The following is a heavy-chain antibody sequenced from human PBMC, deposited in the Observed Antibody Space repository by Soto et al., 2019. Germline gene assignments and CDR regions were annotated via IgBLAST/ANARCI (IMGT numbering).Heavy chain of an antibody. CDR1: GFTVSNNY. CDR2: IYSGGAT. CDR3: ARDGTYNWV. Sequence: EVXLVXSXGGLVQPGGSLRLSCAASGFTVSNNYMRWVRQAPGKGLAWVSLIYSGGATYYADSVKGRFTISRDNSKNTLYLQMNSLRAEDTAVYYCARDGTYNWVGGQGILVTVSS. J-gene: IGHJ4*02. V-gene: IGHV3-66*01. D-gene: IGHD1-1*01.